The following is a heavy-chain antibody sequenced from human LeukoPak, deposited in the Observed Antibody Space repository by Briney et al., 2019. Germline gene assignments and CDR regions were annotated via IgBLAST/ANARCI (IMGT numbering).Heavy chain of an antibody. CDR1: GGSFSGYY. CDR3: ARDQESRSSSIYYYYGMDV. V-gene: IGHV4-34*01. J-gene: IGHJ6*02. Sequence: SETLSLTCAVYGGSFSGYYWSWIRQPPGKGLEWIGEINHSGSTNYNPSLKSRVTISVDTSKNQFSLKLSSVTAADTAVYYCARDQESRSSSIYYYYGMDVWGQGTTVTVSS. CDR2: INHSGST. D-gene: IGHD6-13*01.